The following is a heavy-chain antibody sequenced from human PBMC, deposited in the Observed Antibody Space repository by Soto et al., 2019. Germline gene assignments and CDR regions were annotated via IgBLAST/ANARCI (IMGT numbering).Heavy chain of an antibody. CDR1: GFSLSKARMG. D-gene: IGHD5-18*01. Sequence: QVTMKESGPVLVKPTETLTLTCTVSGFSLSKARMGVSWIRQPPGKALEWLAHIFSNDEKSYSTSLKSRLTIFKDACKSLVVLTMTNMDAVDTATYYCARRLRYSYGGYWYYVRWGRGAPDTVFS. V-gene: IGHV2-26*01. J-gene: IGHJ2*01. CDR3: ARRLRYSYGGYWYYVR. CDR2: IFSNDEK.